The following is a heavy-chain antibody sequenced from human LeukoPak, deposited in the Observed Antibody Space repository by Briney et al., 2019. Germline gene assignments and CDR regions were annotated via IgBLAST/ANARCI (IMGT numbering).Heavy chain of an antibody. CDR3: AKDIRSSWYVAGMDV. V-gene: IGHV3-9*01. D-gene: IGHD6-13*01. Sequence: PGRSLRLSCAAFGFTFDDYAMHWVRQAPGKGLEWVSGISWNSGYTGYAGSLKGRFTISRDNARNSLYLQMNSLRTEDTALYYCAKDIRSSWYVAGMDVWGQGTTVTVSS. CDR2: ISWNSGYT. CDR1: GFTFDDYA. J-gene: IGHJ6*02.